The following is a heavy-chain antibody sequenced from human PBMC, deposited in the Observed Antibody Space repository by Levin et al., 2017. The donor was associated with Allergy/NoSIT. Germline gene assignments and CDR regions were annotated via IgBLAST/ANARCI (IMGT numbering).Heavy chain of an antibody. CDR3: AHRPRRRIAAAGYDAFDI. V-gene: IGHV2-5*02. CDR2: IYWDDDK. CDR1: GFSLSTSGVG. J-gene: IGHJ3*02. Sequence: SGPTLVKPTQTLTLTCTFSGFSLSTSGVGVGWIRQPPGKALEWLALIYWDDDKRYSPSLKSRLTITKDTSKNQVVLTMTNMDPVDTATYYCAHRPRRRIAAAGYDAFDIWGQGTMVTVSS. D-gene: IGHD6-13*01.